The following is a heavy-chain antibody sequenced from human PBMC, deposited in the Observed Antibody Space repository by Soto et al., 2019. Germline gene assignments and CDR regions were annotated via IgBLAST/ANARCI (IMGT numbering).Heavy chain of an antibody. CDR2: IYYSGST. D-gene: IGHD3-22*01. Sequence: PSETLSLTCTVSGGSISSSSYYWGWIRQPPGKGLEWIGSIYYSGSTYYNPSPKSRVTISVDTSKNQFSLKLSSVTAADTAVYYCARVYYYDSSGYWYYFDYWGQGTLVTVSS. V-gene: IGHV4-39*01. CDR1: GGSISSSSYY. CDR3: ARVYYYDSSGYWYYFDY. J-gene: IGHJ4*02.